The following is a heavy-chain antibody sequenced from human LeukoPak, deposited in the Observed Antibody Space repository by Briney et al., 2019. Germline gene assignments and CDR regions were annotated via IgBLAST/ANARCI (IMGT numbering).Heavy chain of an antibody. CDR3: ARAVGDSGHGRYFDY. CDR1: GGSISNY. D-gene: IGHD5-12*01. J-gene: IGHJ4*02. V-gene: IGHV4-59*01. CDR2: VENTGST. Sequence: SETLSLTCTVSGGSISNYWSWIRQPPGTGLEWIGNVENTGSTNYDPSLESRVTISVDTSKNHFSLRLSSVTAADAAVYYCARAVGDSGHGRYFDYWGQGTLVTVSS.